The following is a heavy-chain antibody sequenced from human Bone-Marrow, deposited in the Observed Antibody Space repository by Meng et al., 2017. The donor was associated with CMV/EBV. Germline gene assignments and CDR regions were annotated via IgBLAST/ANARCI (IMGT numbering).Heavy chain of an antibody. Sequence: SCAPSGFTFSSYSMNWVRQAPGKGLEWVSSISSSSSYIYYADSVKGRFTISRDNAKNPLYLQMNCLIAEDTAVYYCAKSFRHFCSSSSWNDGFEIWGQGTMVTVSS. J-gene: IGHJ3*02. CDR1: GFTFSSYS. CDR3: AKSFRHFCSSSSWNDGFEI. CDR2: ISSSSSYI. V-gene: IGHV3-21*01. D-gene: IGHD2-2*01.